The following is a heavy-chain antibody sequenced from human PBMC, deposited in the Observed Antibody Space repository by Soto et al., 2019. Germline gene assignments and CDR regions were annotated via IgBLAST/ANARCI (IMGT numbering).Heavy chain of an antibody. CDR1: GGSISSGGYS. V-gene: IGHV4-30-2*01. J-gene: IGHJ4*02. Sequence: SETLSLTCAVSGGSISSGGYSWSWIRQPPGKGLEWIGYIYHSGSTYYNPSLKSRVTISVDRSKNQFSLKLSSVTAADTAVYYCARHFPGSSSWFLFDYWGQGTLVTVSS. CDR2: IYHSGST. D-gene: IGHD6-13*01. CDR3: ARHFPGSSSWFLFDY.